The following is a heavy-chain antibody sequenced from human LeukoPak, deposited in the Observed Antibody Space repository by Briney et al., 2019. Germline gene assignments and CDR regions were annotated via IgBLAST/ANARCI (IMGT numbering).Heavy chain of an antibody. CDR3: AYYDSSGYYYGRLRY. CDR1: AFTFSNHA. V-gene: IGHV3-23*01. J-gene: IGHJ4*02. Sequence: GGSLRLSCAASAFTFSNHAMSWVRQTPGKGLEWVSGISAGGGTILYADSVKGRFTISRDNSKNTLYLHMNNLRVEDTAVYFCAYYDSSGYYYGRLRYWGQGTPVTVSP. D-gene: IGHD3-22*01. CDR2: ISAGGGTI.